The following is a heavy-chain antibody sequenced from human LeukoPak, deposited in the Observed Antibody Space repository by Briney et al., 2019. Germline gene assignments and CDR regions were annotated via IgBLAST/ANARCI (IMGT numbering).Heavy chain of an antibody. CDR2: ISPNSGGT. J-gene: IGHJ3*02. CDR3: ARGGPLEAAALDAFDI. V-gene: IGHV1-2*02. Sequence: ASVKVSCKASGYTFTGYYMHWVRQAPGQGLEWMGWISPNSGGTNYAQKFQGRVTMTRDTSISTAYMELSRLRSDDTAVYYCARGGPLEAAALDAFDIWGQGTMVTVSS. CDR1: GYTFTGYY. D-gene: IGHD2-2*01.